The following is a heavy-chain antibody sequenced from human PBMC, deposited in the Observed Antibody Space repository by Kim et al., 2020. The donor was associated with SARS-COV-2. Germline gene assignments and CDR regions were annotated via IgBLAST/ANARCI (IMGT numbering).Heavy chain of an antibody. D-gene: IGHD3-22*01. CDR1: GYSFTSYW. V-gene: IGHV5-10-1*01. CDR2: IDPSDSYT. J-gene: IGHJ4*02. Sequence: GESLKISCKGSGYSFTSYWISWVCQMPGKGLELVGRIDPSDSYTNYSPSFQGHVTISADKSISTAYLQWSSLKASDTAMYYCARHGYYYDSSGYYNFDYWGQGTLVTVSS. CDR3: ARHGYYYDSSGYYNFDY.